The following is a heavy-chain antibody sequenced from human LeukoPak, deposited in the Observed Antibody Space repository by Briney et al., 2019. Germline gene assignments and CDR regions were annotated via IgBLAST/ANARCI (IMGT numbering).Heavy chain of an antibody. CDR3: TKDWNSQFDD. CDR2: INQDGSDK. V-gene: IGHV3-7*01. J-gene: IGHJ4*02. Sequence: GGSLRLSCAASGFTFSSYWLSWVRQAPGKGLEWVANINQDGSDKYYVDSVKGRFTISRDNAKNSLYLQMNSPRAEDTAVYYCTKDWNSQFDDWGQGTLVTVSS. D-gene: IGHD1-7*01. CDR1: GFTFSSYW.